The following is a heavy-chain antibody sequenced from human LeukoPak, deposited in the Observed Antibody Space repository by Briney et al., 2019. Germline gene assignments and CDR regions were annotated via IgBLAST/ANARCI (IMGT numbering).Heavy chain of an antibody. D-gene: IGHD1-1*01. CDR2: ISGSGGST. CDR1: GFTFSSYA. CDR3: ARDLPDEVPSFDL. J-gene: IGHJ2*01. V-gene: IGHV3-23*01. Sequence: SGGSLRLSCAASGFTFSSYAMSWVRQAPGKGLEWVSAISGSGGSTYYADSVKGRFTISRDNAKNSLYLQMNSLRAEDTAVYYCARDLPDEVPSFDLWGRGTLVTVSS.